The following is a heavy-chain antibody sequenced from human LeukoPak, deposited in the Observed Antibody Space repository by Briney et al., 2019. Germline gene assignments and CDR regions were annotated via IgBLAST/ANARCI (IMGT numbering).Heavy chain of an antibody. V-gene: IGHV3-7*03. D-gene: IGHD3-9*01. CDR1: GFTFSSYA. Sequence: QPGGSLRLSCAASGFTFSSYAMHWVRQAPGKGLEWVANIKQDGSEKYYVDSVKGRFTISRDNAKNSLYLQMNSLRAEDTAVYYCARKPLRYFDWLNDYWGQGTLVTVSS. CDR3: ARKPLRYFDWLNDY. J-gene: IGHJ4*02. CDR2: IKQDGSEK.